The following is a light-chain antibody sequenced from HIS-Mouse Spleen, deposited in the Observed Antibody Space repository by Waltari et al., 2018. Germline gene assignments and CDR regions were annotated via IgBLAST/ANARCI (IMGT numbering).Light chain of an antibody. Sequence: EIVMTQSPATLSVSPGERATLSCRASQSVSSNLAWYQQKPGQAPRLLIYGASTRATGIPARFSGSGSGTDFTLKISRVEAEDVGVYYCMQGTHWPPTFGQGTKVEIK. J-gene: IGKJ1*01. CDR2: GAS. CDR3: MQGTHWPPT. V-gene: IGKV3-15*01. CDR1: QSVSSN.